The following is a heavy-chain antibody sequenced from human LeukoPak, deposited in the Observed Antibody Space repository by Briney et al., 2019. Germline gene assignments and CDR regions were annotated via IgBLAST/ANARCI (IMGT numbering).Heavy chain of an antibody. CDR2: INHSGST. Sequence: SETLSLTCAVYGGSFSGYYWGWIRQPPGKGLEWIGEINHSGSTNYNPSLKSRVTISVDTSKNQFSLKLSSVTAADTAVYYCARRSYYGSGSYYAPLNYWGQGTPVTVSS. V-gene: IGHV4-34*01. J-gene: IGHJ4*02. D-gene: IGHD3-10*01. CDR1: GGSFSGYY. CDR3: ARRSYYGSGSYYAPLNY.